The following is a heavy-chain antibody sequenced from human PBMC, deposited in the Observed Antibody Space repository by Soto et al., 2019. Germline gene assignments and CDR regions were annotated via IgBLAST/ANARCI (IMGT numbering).Heavy chain of an antibody. CDR2: IIPIFGTA. CDR3: ARGLYGSGSNWFDP. CDR1: GGTFSSYA. Sequence: SVKVSCKASGGTFSSYAISWVRQAPGQGLEWMGGIIPIFGTANYAQKFQGRVTITADEPTSTAYMELSSLRSEDTAVYYCARGLYGSGSNWFDPWGQGTLVTVSS. V-gene: IGHV1-69*13. J-gene: IGHJ5*02. D-gene: IGHD3-10*01.